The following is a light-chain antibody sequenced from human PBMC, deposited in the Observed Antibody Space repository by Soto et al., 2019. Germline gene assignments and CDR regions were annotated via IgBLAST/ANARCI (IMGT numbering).Light chain of an antibody. J-gene: IGLJ1*01. V-gene: IGLV2-14*01. CDR2: DVT. Sequence: QSALTQPASVSGSLRQSITISRTGTSSDVGGYNYVSWYQQHPSKAHKLMIYDVTNRPSGVYNRFTLSKSGNTASTTISELQAEDEADYDCSSYTSSSTLYVFGTGTKVTVL. CDR3: SSYTSSSTLYV. CDR1: SSDVGGYNY.